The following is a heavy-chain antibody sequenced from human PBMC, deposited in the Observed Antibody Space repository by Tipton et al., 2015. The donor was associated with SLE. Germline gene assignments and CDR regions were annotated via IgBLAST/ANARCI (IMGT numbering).Heavy chain of an antibody. J-gene: IGHJ3*01. D-gene: IGHD2-8*01. CDR3: ARDLYSAADV. CDR2: INTDGSSV. Sequence: SLRLSCAVSGFTFSSYWIHWVCQPPGKGLVWVSRINTDGSSVTYADSVKGRFTVSRDNAKNTLYLQMNSLRVEDTAMYYCARDLYSAADVWGQGTMVTVSS. V-gene: IGHV3-74*03. CDR1: GFTFSSYW.